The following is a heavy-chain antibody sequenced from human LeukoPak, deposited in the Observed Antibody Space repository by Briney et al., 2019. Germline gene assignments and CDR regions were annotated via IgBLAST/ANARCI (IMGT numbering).Heavy chain of an antibody. J-gene: IGHJ4*02. V-gene: IGHV4-34*01. Sequence: SETLSLTCAVYGGSFSGYYWSWIRQPPRKGLEWIGEINHSGSTNYNPSLKSRVTISVDTSKNQFSLKLSSVTAADTAVYYCARLPLTCSSTSCPFDYWGQGTLVTVSS. D-gene: IGHD2-2*01. CDR2: INHSGST. CDR3: ARLPLTCSSTSCPFDY. CDR1: GGSFSGYY.